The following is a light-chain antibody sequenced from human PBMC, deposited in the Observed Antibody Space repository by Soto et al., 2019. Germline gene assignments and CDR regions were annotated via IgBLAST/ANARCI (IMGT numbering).Light chain of an antibody. Sequence: DIQMTQSPSSLSASVGDRVTTTCRASQSITSYLNWYQQKPGKAPKLLIYAASSLQSGVPSRFSGSGSGTDFTLTISSLQPEDFATYYCQQSYNTPYTFGQGTNLEIK. CDR1: QSITSY. CDR2: AAS. V-gene: IGKV1-39*01. CDR3: QQSYNTPYT. J-gene: IGKJ2*01.